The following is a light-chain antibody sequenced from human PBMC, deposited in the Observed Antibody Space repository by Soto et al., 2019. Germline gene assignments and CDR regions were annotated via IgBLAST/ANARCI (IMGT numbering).Light chain of an antibody. CDR2: DAS. V-gene: IGKV3-11*01. CDR3: QQRSNWPPD. CDR1: QSVSTY. Sequence: EIVLTQSPATPSLSPGERATLSCRASQSVSTYLVWYQQKPGQAPSLLIYDASNRATGIPARFSGSGSGTDFTLTISSLEPEDFAVYYCQQRSNWPPDFGQGTRLEIK. J-gene: IGKJ5*01.